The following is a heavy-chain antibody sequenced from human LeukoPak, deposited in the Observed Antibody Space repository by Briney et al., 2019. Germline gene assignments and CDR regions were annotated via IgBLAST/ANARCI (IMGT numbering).Heavy chain of an antibody. CDR3: ARQGVTGYLDAFDI. V-gene: IGHV4-59*08. D-gene: IGHD5-18*01. CDR2: IYYSGST. CDR1: GGSFSGYY. Sequence: SETLSLTCAVYGGSFSGYYWSWIRQPPGKGLEWIGYIYYSGSTNYNPSLKSRVTISVDTSKSQFSLKLSSVTAADTAVYYCARQGVTGYLDAFDIWGQGTMVTVSS. J-gene: IGHJ3*02.